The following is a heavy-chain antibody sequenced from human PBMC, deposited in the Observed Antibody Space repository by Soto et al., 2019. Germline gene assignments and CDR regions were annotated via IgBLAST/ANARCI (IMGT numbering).Heavy chain of an antibody. CDR1: GFTFSSSA. J-gene: IGHJ4*02. D-gene: IGHD5-12*01. V-gene: IGHV1-58*01. CDR3: AADVGGYIYRLGKY. Sequence: SVKVSCKASGFTFSSSAVHWVRQARGHRLEWIGWIGVGNSNTDYARGLQERGTITRDMSTSTAYMELSGLRSEDTAVYYCAADVGGYIYRLGKYWGQGTVVTVSS. CDR2: IGVGNSNT.